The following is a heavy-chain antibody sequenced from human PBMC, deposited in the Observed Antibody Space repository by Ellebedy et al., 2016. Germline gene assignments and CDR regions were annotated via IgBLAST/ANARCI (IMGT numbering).Heavy chain of an antibody. CDR1: GGSISSGGYY. V-gene: IGHV4-31*03. CDR3: AREKRGSYPFDY. Sequence: SETLSLTCTVSGGSISSGGYYWNWIRQHPGKGLEWIGYIYYSGSTYYNPSLKSRLTISVDTSKNQFSLNLSSVTAADTAVYYCAREKRGSYPFDYWGQGTLVTVSS. D-gene: IGHD1-26*01. J-gene: IGHJ4*02. CDR2: IYYSGST.